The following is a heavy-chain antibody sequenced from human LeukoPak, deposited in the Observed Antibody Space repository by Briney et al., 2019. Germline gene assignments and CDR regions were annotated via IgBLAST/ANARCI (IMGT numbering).Heavy chain of an antibody. CDR1: GFNFIDYS. Sequence: GGSLRLSCAASGFNFIDYSMNWVRQAPGKGLEWISYIGISSGNTKYADSVKGRFTISRDKARNSLYLQMNSLRVEDTAVYYCARDHRYAFDNWGHGTLVTVSS. J-gene: IGHJ4*01. D-gene: IGHD5-12*01. CDR3: ARDHRYAFDN. CDR2: IGISSGNT. V-gene: IGHV3-48*01.